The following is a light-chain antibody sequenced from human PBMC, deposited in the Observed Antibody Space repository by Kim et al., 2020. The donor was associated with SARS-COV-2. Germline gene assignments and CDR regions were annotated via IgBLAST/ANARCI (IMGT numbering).Light chain of an antibody. V-gene: IGLV7-43*01. J-gene: IGLJ3*02. CDR2: TAN. CDR1: TGAVASGYY. Sequence: PGSIVTLTCASSTGAVASGYYPNWYQLKPGHAPRSMIHTANGRHSLSPARFSGSLRGGKAALTLSGVQPEDEAEYYCLLSYGGVWVFGGGTQLTVL. CDR3: LLSYGGVWV.